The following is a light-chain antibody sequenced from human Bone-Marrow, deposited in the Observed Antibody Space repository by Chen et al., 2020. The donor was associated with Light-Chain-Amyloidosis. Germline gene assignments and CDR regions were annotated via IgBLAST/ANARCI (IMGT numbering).Light chain of an antibody. V-gene: IGLV1-40*01. CDR2: CNS. CDR1: NSNIGASYD. J-gene: IGLJ1*01. CDR3: QSDDNSLSGNFV. Sequence: QSVLTQPPSLSGAPGQRVTISCTGSNSNIGASYDVHWYQQLPGTAPKLLIYCNSNRPSGVPDRFSGSKSDTSAALAITGLQAEDEADYYCQSDDNSLSGNFVFGTGTKVTVL.